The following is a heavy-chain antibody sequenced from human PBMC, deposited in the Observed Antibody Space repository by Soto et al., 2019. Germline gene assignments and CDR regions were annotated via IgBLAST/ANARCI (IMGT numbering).Heavy chain of an antibody. V-gene: IGHV6-1*01. CDR2: TYYRSKWYN. Sequence: SQTLSLTCAISGDSVSSNSAAWNWIRQSPSRGLEWLGRTYYRSKWYNDYAVSVKSRITINPDTSKNQFSLQLNSVTPEDTAVYYCASDHRAVAGTRWFDPWGQGTLVTVSA. D-gene: IGHD6-19*01. CDR1: GDSVSSNSAA. J-gene: IGHJ5*02. CDR3: ASDHRAVAGTRWFDP.